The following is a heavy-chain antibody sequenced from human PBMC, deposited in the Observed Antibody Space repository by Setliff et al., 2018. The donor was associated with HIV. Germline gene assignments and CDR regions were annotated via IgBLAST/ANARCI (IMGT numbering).Heavy chain of an antibody. CDR3: ARRGWNGYTAFDC. CDR1: GGSFSDYS. Sequence: SETLSLTCAVYGGSFSDYSWNWVRQPPGKGLEWIGEINHSGSTNYNPSLKSRVTMSADASKKQFSLNVTSVTAADTAVYYCARRGWNGYTAFDCWGQGTQVTVSS. J-gene: IGHJ4*02. CDR2: INHSGST. D-gene: IGHD5-12*01. V-gene: IGHV4-34*01.